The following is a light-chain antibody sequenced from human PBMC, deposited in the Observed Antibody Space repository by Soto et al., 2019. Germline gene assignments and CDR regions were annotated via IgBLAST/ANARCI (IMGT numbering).Light chain of an antibody. Sequence: EIVLTQSPGTLSLSPGERATLSCRASQSVSSSYLAWYQQKPGQAPRLLIYGASSRATGIPDRFSGSGSGIDFTLTISRLEPEDFAVYYCQQYCSSPHTFGGGTKVEIK. CDR1: QSVSSSY. CDR2: GAS. V-gene: IGKV3-20*01. CDR3: QQYCSSPHT. J-gene: IGKJ4*01.